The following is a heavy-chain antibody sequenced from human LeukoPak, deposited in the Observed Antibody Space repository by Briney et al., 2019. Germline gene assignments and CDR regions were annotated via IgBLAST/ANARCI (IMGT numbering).Heavy chain of an antibody. V-gene: IGHV1-69*04. CDR1: GGTFSSYA. J-gene: IGHJ5*02. Sequence: SVKVSCKASGGTFSSYAISWVRQAPGQGLEWMGRIIPILGIANYAQKFQGRVTITADKSTSTAYMELSSLRSEDTAVYYCARMRFTIFGVVMNNNWFDPWGQGTLVTVSS. CDR2: IIPILGIA. CDR3: ARMRFTIFGVVMNNNWFDP. D-gene: IGHD3-3*01.